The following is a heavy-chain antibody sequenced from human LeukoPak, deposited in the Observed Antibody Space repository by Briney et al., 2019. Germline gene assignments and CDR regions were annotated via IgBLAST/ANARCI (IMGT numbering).Heavy chain of an antibody. CDR1: GGTFSSYA. CDR3: ARDHQNIYDYVWGSDY. CDR2: IIPILGIA. J-gene: IGHJ4*02. D-gene: IGHD3-16*01. V-gene: IGHV1-69*04. Sequence: SVKVSCKASGGTFSSYAISWVRQAPGQGLEWMGRIIPILGIANYAQKFQGRVTITADKSTSTAYMELSSLRSEDTAVYYCARDHQNIYDYVWGSDYWGQGTLVTVSS.